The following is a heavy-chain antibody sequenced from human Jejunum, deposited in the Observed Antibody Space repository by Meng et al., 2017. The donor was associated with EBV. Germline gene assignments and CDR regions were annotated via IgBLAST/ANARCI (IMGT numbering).Heavy chain of an antibody. CDR2: ISDDGSNE. CDR3: AKDEGYSGSYWADH. Sequence: QVQRVEVGGGFVQPGRGLGLSRAASGFTFSGYAMHWVRQAPGKGLEWVAVISDDGSNEYYVDSVKGRFTISRDNSKNSLYLQMNTLRAEDTAVYYCAKDEGYSGSYWADHWGKGTLVTVSS. CDR1: GFTFSGYA. V-gene: IGHV3-30*18. D-gene: IGHD1-26*01. J-gene: IGHJ4*02.